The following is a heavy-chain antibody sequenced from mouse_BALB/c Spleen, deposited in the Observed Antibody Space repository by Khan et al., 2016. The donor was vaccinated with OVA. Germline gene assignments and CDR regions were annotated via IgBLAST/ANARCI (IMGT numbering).Heavy chain of an antibody. CDR2: INPSNSYT. V-gene: IGHV1-4*01. CDR1: GYTFTSYT. D-gene: IGHD2-14*01. CDR3: VREWAYHRSDGWFAY. J-gene: IGHJ3*01. Sequence: VQLQQSGAELARPGASLKMSCKASGYTFTSYTMHWVRQRPGQPPEWIGHINPSNSYTNYNQNFNDKATLNVEKSSNTAYMQLSSLKSEDSAFYCFVREWAYHRSDGWFAYWGQGTLVTVSA.